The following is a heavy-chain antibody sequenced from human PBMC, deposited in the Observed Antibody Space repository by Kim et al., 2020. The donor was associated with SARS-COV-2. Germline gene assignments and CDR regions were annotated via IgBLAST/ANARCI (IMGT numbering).Heavy chain of an antibody. D-gene: IGHD2-2*01. CDR3: ARDRTNCSSTSCYAGFYP. J-gene: IGHJ5*02. CDR2: IWYDGSNK. V-gene: IGHV3-33*01. Sequence: GGSLRLSCAASGFTFSSYGMHWVRQAPGKGLEWVAVIWYDGSNKYYADSVKGRFTISRDNSKNTLYLQMNSLRAEDTAVYYCARDRTNCSSTSCYAGFYPWGQGTLVTVSS. CDR1: GFTFSSYG.